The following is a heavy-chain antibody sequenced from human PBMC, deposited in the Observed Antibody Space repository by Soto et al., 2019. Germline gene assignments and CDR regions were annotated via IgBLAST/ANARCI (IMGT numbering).Heavy chain of an antibody. Sequence: GGSLRLSCAASGFTFSSYAMSWVRQAPGKGLEWVSAISGSGGSTYYADSVKGRFTISRDNSKNTLYLQMNSLRAEDTAVYYCAKTGRITMIVGDYFDYWGQGTLVTVSS. CDR2: ISGSGGST. CDR1: GFTFSSYA. J-gene: IGHJ4*02. V-gene: IGHV3-23*01. D-gene: IGHD3-22*01. CDR3: AKTGRITMIVGDYFDY.